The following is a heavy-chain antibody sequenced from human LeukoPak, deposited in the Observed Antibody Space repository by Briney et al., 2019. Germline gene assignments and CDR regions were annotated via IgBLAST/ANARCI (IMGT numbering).Heavy chain of an antibody. V-gene: IGHV1-18*01. CDR3: ARFAVHRRLAVAGQFGLDY. Sequence: ASVKVSCKTSGYRFTNYGINWVRQAPGQGPEWMGWISSYSAKSKYDQKFQGRVTMTRDTSTSTVYMELSSLRSGDTAVYYCARFAVHRRLAVAGQFGLDYWGQGTLVTVSS. D-gene: IGHD6-19*01. J-gene: IGHJ4*02. CDR1: GYRFTNYG. CDR2: ISSYSAKS.